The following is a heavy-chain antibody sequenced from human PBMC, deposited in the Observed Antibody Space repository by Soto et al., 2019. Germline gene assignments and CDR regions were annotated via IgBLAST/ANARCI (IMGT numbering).Heavy chain of an antibody. CDR2: INHSGST. CDR1: GGSFSGYY. D-gene: IGHD6-13*01. V-gene: IGHV4-34*01. J-gene: IGHJ5*02. CDR3: ARRFRLGSWYSRSGLDWFDP. Sequence: QVQLQQWGAGLLKPSETLSLTCAVYGGSFSGYYWSWIRQPPGKGLEWIGEINHSGSTNYNPSLKSRVTISVDTSKNQFSLKLSSVTAADTAVYYCARRFRLGSWYSRSGLDWFDPWGQGTLVTVSS.